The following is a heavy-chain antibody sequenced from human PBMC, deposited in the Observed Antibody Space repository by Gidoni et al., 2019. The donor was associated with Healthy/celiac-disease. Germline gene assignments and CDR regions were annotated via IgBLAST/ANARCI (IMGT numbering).Heavy chain of an antibody. Sequence: EWVSAIGTAGDTYYPGSVKGRFTISRENAKNSLYLQMNSLRAGDTAVYYCARESDGFDPWGQEPWSPSPQ. J-gene: IGHJ5*02. CDR3: ARESDGFDP. V-gene: IGHV3-13*01. CDR2: IGTAGDT.